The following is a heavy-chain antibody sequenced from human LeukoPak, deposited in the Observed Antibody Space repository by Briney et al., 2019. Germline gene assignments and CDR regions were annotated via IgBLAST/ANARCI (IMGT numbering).Heavy chain of an antibody. CDR2: IKRDGSEK. Sequence: GGTLRLSCVASGFSFSTNWMDWVRQAPGKGLEWVANIKRDGSEKNYVDSVKGRSTISRDNVKNSLYLEMNSLRAEDTAVYYCAKEGNWNLDYWGRGALVSVST. V-gene: IGHV3-7*01. CDR3: AKEGNWNLDY. J-gene: IGHJ4*02. CDR1: GFSFSTNW. D-gene: IGHD1-1*01.